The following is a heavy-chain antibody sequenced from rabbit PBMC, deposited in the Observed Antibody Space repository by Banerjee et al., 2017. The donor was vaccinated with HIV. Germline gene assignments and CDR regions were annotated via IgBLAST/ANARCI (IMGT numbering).Heavy chain of an antibody. CDR3: ARDLTGVIGWNFNL. V-gene: IGHV1S40*01. CDR1: GFTLSSYY. J-gene: IGHJ4*01. Sequence: QSLEESGGDLVKPGGTLTLTCTASGFTLSSYYMCWVRQAPGKGLEWIACIYVGHSGNTYYASWAKGRFTISKTSSTTVTLQMTSLTAADTATYFCARDLTGVIGWNFNLWGPGTLVTVS. D-gene: IGHD1-1*01. CDR2: IYVGHSGNT.